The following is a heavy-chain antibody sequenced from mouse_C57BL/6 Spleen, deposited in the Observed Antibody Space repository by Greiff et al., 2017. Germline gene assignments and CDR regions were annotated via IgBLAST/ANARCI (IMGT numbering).Heavy chain of an antibody. CDR3: TSSTVVAKDYAMDY. J-gene: IGHJ4*01. CDR1: GYTFTDYE. D-gene: IGHD1-1*01. CDR2: IDPETGGT. Sequence: VQLQQSGAELVRPGASVTLSCKASGYTFTDYEMHWVKQTPVHGLEWIGAIDPETGGTAYNQKFKGKAILTADKSSSTAYMGLRSLTSEDSAVYYCTSSTVVAKDYAMDYWGQGTSVTVSS. V-gene: IGHV1-15*01.